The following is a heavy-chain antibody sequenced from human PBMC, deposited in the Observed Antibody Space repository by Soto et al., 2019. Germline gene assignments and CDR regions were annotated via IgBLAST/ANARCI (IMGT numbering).Heavy chain of an antibody. CDR2: ISYDGSNK. J-gene: IGHJ5*01. D-gene: IGHD6-13*01. CDR1: GFSFSNCG. Sequence: GGSLRLSCAASGFSFSNCGMHWVRQAPGKGLEWVAVISYDGSNKYYADSAKGRFTISRDNSKNTLYLQMNSLRAEDTAVYYCAKDTGAAVVNWFDSWGQGTLVTVSS. CDR3: AKDTGAAVVNWFDS. V-gene: IGHV3-30*18.